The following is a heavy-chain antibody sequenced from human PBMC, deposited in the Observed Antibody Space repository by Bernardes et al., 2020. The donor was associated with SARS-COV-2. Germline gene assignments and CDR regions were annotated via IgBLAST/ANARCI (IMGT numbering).Heavy chain of an antibody. CDR3: VTTSAGATTRSSFFDH. D-gene: IGHD1-26*01. J-gene: IGHJ1*01. CDR2: IPRSGRSP. Sequence: GGSLSLSCVGSGFTFSNYAMSWVRQAPGRGLEWVSVIPRSGRSPTYADSVKGRLTISRDNSRDTLYLQINSLRVDDTATYYCVTTSAGATTRSSFFDHWGRGALVTVSS. CDR1: GFTFSNYA. V-gene: IGHV3-23*05.